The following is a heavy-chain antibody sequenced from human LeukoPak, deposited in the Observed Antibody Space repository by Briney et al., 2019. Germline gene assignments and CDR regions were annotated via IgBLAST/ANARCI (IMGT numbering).Heavy chain of an antibody. CDR3: ARAVGSSWFSPFDY. D-gene: IGHD6-13*01. Sequence: ASVKVSCKASGYTFTGYYMHWVRQAPGQGLEWMGWINPNSGGTNYAQKFQGRVTMTRDTSTSTVYMELSSLRSEDTAVYYCARAVGSSWFSPFDYWGQGTLVTVSS. J-gene: IGHJ4*02. V-gene: IGHV1-2*02. CDR1: GYTFTGYY. CDR2: INPNSGGT.